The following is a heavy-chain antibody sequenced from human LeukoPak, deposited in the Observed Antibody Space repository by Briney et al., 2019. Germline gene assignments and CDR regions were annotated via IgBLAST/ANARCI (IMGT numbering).Heavy chain of an antibody. Sequence: KPSETLSPTCTVSGDSISNPNSYWAWSRQPPGKEPPGKGLEWIGSIFYTGSAHYNPSLESRVTISVDTSKNRFSLNLSSVTAADTAVYYCARRRQWLHYFDYWGQGTLVTVSS. CDR1: GDSISNPNSY. D-gene: IGHD6-19*01. V-gene: IGHV4-39*01. CDR3: ARRRQWLHYFDY. CDR2: IFYTGSA. J-gene: IGHJ4*02.